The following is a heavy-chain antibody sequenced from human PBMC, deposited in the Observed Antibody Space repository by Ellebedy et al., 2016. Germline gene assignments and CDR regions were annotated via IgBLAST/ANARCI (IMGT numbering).Heavy chain of an antibody. CDR2: IIPIFGTA. CDR3: ASLRGGGYYYYYMDV. J-gene: IGHJ6*03. D-gene: IGHD2-15*01. Sequence: SVKVSXKASGGTFSSYAISWVRQAPGQGLEWMGGIIPIFGTANYAQKFQGRVTITADESTSTAYMELSSLRSEDTAVYYCASLRGGGYYYYYMDVWGKGTTVTVSS. CDR1: GGTFSSYA. V-gene: IGHV1-69*13.